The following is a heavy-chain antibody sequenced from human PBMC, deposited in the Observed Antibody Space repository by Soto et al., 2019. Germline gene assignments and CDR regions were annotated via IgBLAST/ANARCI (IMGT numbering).Heavy chain of an antibody. V-gene: IGHV3-66*01. J-gene: IGHJ4*02. D-gene: IGHD4-17*01. CDR2: IYSGGST. Sequence: EAQLVESGGGLVQPGGSLRLSCAASGFTVSSNYMSWVRQAPGKGLEWVSVIYSGGSTYYADSVKGRFTISRDNSKNTLYLQMNSLRAEDTAVYYCANNGDYGSRYFDYWGQGTLVTVSS. CDR3: ANNGDYGSRYFDY. CDR1: GFTVSSNY.